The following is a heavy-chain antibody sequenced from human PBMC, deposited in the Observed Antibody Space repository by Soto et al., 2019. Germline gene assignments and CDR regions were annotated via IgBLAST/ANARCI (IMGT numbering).Heavy chain of an antibody. CDR1: GGSISSGGYY. CDR3: ATHRPGDRAY. J-gene: IGHJ4*02. V-gene: IGHV4-31*03. Sequence: SETLSLTCTVSGGSISSGGYYWSWIRQHPGKVLEWIGYIYYSGSTYYNPSLKSRVTISVDTSKNQFSLKLSSVTAADTAVYYCATHRPGDRAYWGQGTLVTVSS. CDR2: IYYSGST. D-gene: IGHD4-17*01.